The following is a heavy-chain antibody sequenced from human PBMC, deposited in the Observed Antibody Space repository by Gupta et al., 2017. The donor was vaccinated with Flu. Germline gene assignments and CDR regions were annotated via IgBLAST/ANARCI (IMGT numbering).Heavy chain of an antibody. CDR3: ARGYCSGGNCYYFDY. D-gene: IGHD2-15*01. V-gene: IGHV4-39*07. J-gene: IGHJ4*02. Sequence: SRVTFSVDTSKNQFSLKLSSVTAADTAVYYCARGYCSGGNCYYFDYWGQGTLVTVSS.